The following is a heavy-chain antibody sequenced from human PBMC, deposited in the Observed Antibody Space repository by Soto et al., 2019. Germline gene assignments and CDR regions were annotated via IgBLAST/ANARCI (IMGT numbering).Heavy chain of an antibody. CDR2: IYHSGST. D-gene: IGHD3-10*01. CDR1: GGAISSSNW. J-gene: IGHJ5*02. V-gene: IGHV4-4*02. CDR3: ARRWMVRGVMNLFDP. Sequence: QVQLQESGPGLVKPSGTLSLTCAVSGGAISSSNWWSWVRQPPGKGLEWIGEIYHSGSTNYNPSLTSTFTISIDNPKDQCSLKLGSVTAADTAEYYCARRWMVRGVMNLFDPWGQGTRVTVPS.